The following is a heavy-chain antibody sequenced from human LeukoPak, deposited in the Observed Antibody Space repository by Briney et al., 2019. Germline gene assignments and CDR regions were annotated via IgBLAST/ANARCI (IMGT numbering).Heavy chain of an antibody. Sequence: GGSLRLSCAASGFTFSSYSMNWVRQAPGKGLEWVSSISSSSSYIYYADSVKGRFTISRDNAKNSLYLQMNSLRAEDTAVYYCTKGAAAGPKYFQHWGQGTLVTVSS. J-gene: IGHJ1*01. V-gene: IGHV3-21*04. CDR1: GFTFSSYS. D-gene: IGHD6-13*01. CDR3: TKGAAAGPKYFQH. CDR2: ISSSSSYI.